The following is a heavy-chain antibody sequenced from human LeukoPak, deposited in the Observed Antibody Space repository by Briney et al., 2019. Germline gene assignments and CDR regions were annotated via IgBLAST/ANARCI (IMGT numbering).Heavy chain of an antibody. Sequence: SSETLSLTCTVSGGAINSYYRSWIRQPPGKGLELIGYIYYSGNTNYNPSLNSRVTISVDTSKNQLSLKLSSVTAADTAVYYCARLTPGIAAAAIDYWGQGTLVTVSS. J-gene: IGHJ4*02. D-gene: IGHD6-13*01. V-gene: IGHV4-59*08. CDR3: ARLTPGIAAAAIDY. CDR2: IYYSGNT. CDR1: GGAINSYY.